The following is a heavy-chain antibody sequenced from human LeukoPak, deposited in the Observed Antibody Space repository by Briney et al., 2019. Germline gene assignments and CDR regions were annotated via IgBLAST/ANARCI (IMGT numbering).Heavy chain of an antibody. Sequence: PGRSLRLSCAASGFTFSSYAMHWVRQAPGKGLEWVAVISYDGSNKYYADSVKGRFTISRDNSKNTLYLQMNSLRAEDTAVYYCARSGGNWGLYYESSGDFDYWGQGTLVTVSS. J-gene: IGHJ4*02. D-gene: IGHD3-22*01. CDR2: ISYDGSNK. CDR3: ARSGGNWGLYYESSGDFDY. CDR1: GFTFSSYA. V-gene: IGHV3-30-3*01.